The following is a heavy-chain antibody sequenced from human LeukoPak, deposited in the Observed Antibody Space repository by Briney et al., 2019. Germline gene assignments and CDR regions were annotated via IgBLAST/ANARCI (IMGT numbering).Heavy chain of an antibody. J-gene: IGHJ4*02. Sequence: PGGSLRLSCAASGFTFSNAWMSWVRQAPGKGLEWVGRIKSKTDGGTTDYAAPVKGRFTISRDDSKNTLYLQMNSLRAEDTAVYYCAGGLRYFDWLLPNFEYWGQGTLVTVSS. CDR2: IKSKTDGGTT. D-gene: IGHD3-9*01. CDR1: GFTFSNAW. V-gene: IGHV3-15*01. CDR3: AGGLRYFDWLLPNFEY.